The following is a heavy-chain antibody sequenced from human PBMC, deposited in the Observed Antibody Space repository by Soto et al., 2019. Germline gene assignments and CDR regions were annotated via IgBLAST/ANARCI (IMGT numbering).Heavy chain of an antibody. V-gene: IGHV3-30*18. Sequence: GSLRLSCAASGFTFSSYGMHWVRQAPGKWLEWVAVISHDGSNKNYADSVKGRFTISRDNSKNTQYLQMNSLRAEDTAVYYCAKDVWSGPLAVWGQGTTVTVSS. J-gene: IGHJ6*02. CDR1: GFTFSSYG. D-gene: IGHD3-3*01. CDR3: AKDVWSGPLAV. CDR2: ISHDGSNK.